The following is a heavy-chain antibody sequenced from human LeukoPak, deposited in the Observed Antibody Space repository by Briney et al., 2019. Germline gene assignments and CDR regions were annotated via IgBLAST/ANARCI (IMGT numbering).Heavy chain of an antibody. D-gene: IGHD6-13*01. CDR1: GFTFSSYA. CDR3: AKAKTAAGLSWFDP. V-gene: IGHV3-23*01. Sequence: PGGSLRLSCAASGFTFSSYAMSWVRQAPGKGLEWVSAFSGSGGSTYYADSVKGRFTISRDNSKNTLYLQMNSLRAEDTAVYYCAKAKTAAGLSWFDPWGQGTLVTVSS. CDR2: FSGSGGST. J-gene: IGHJ5*02.